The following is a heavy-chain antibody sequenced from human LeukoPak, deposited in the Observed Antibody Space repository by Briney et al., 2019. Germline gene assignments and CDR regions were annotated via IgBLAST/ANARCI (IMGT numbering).Heavy chain of an antibody. CDR3: ARGPSGYHNT. CDR2: ISGSGGST. J-gene: IGHJ4*02. Sequence: GGSLRPSCAASGFTFSSYAMSWVRQAPGKGLEWVSAISGSGGSTYYADSVKGRFTISRDNSKNTLDLQMNSLRAEDTAVYYCARGPSGYHNTGGQGTLVTVSS. V-gene: IGHV3-23*01. CDR1: GFTFSSYA. D-gene: IGHD5-12*01.